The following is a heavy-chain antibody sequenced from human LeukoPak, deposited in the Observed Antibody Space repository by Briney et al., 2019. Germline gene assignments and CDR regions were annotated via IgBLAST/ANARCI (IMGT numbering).Heavy chain of an antibody. Sequence: AASVKVSCKASGGTFSSYAISWVRQAPGQGLEWMGGIIPIFGTANYAQKFQGRVTITADESTSTAYMELSSLRSEDTAVYYCARGGIAAAGNFDYWGQGTLVTVSS. V-gene: IGHV1-69*13. J-gene: IGHJ4*02. CDR2: IIPIFGTA. CDR1: GGTFSSYA. CDR3: ARGGIAAAGNFDY. D-gene: IGHD6-13*01.